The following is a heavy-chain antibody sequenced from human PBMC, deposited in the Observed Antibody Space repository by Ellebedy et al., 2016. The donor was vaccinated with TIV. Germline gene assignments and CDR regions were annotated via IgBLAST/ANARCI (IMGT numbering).Heavy chain of an antibody. J-gene: IGHJ4*02. CDR1: GASVSSANW. CDR2: MYHFGTT. D-gene: IGHD1-26*01. CDR3: ARADVQGAKFYFDL. Sequence: MPSETLSLTCTVSGASVSSANWWNWIRSSPGTGLEWIGEMYHFGTTNYNSSLRGRVTISVDKSNNQFSLKLSSVTAADTAVYYCARADVQGAKFYFDLWGQGTLVTVSS. V-gene: IGHV4-4*02.